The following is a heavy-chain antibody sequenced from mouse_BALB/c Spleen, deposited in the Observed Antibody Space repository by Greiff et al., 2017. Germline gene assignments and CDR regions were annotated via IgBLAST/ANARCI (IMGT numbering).Heavy chain of an antibody. CDR1: GYTFTDYW. CDR2: IDTSDSYT. D-gene: IGHD1-1*01. Sequence: QVQLQQPGAELVMPGASVKMSCKASGYTFTDYWMHWVKQRPGQGLEWIGAIDTSDSYTSYNQKFKGKATLTVDESSSTAYMQLSSLTSEDSAVYYCARSRYYGSRDWYFDVWGAGTTVTVSS. V-gene: IGHV1-69*01. CDR3: ARSRYYGSRDWYFDV. J-gene: IGHJ1*01.